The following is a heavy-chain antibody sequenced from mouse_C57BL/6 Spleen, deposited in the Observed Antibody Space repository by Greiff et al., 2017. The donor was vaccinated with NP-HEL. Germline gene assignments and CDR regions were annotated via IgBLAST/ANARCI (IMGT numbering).Heavy chain of an antibody. V-gene: IGHV1-18*01. D-gene: IGHD1-1*01. J-gene: IGHJ4*01. Sequence: EVKLVESGPELVKPGASVKIPCKASGYTFTDYNMDWVKQSHGKSLEWIGDINPNNGGTIYNQKFKGKATLTVDKSSSTAYMELRSLTSEDTAVYYCARSRVTTVVATPYAMDYWGQGTSVTVSS. CDR2: INPNNGGT. CDR3: ARSRVTTVVATPYAMDY. CDR1: GYTFTDYN.